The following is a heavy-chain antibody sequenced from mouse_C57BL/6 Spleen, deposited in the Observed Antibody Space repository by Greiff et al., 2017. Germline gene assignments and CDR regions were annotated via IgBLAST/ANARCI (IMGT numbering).Heavy chain of an antibody. CDR3: ARSWLGNYNAMDY. V-gene: IGHV1-39*01. CDR1: GYSFTDYN. CDR2: INPNYGTT. D-gene: IGHD2-2*01. J-gene: IGHJ4*01. Sequence: EVQGVESGPELVKPGASVKISCKASGYSFTDYNMNWVKQSNGKRLEWIGVINPNYGTTSYNQKFKGKATLTVDKTSSTAYMQLNSLTSDDTAVYYCARSWLGNYNAMDYWGQGTSGTVSS.